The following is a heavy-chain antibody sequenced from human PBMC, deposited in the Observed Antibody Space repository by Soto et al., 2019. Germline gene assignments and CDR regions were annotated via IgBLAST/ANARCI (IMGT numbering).Heavy chain of an antibody. V-gene: IGHV3-23*01. CDR3: AKGVTTIVATGSWFDH. D-gene: IGHD5-12*01. CDR1: GFTFNSYA. J-gene: IGHJ5*02. Sequence: QTSETLSLSCAVSGFTFNSYAMNWVRQAPGKGLEWVSSISGSGRTTYYADAVKGRFTISRDNSKNTLFLQMNSLRSEDTAVYYCAKGVTTIVATGSWFDHWGQGTLVTVSS. CDR2: ISGSGRTT.